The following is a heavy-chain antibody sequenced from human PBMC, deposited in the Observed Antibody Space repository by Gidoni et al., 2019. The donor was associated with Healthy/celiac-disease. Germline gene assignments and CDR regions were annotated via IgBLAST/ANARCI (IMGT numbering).Heavy chain of an antibody. D-gene: IGHD3-10*01. CDR1: GFTFRSHA. V-gene: IGHV3-30-3*01. Sequence: QVQLVEAGGGVVQPGRSLRLSCAASGFTFRSHAMHWVRQAPGQGLEWVAVISYDGSNKYYADSVKGRFTISRDNSKNTLYLQMNSLRAEDTAVYYCARGVRDYYGSGTPFDYWGQGTLVTVSS. CDR3: ARGVRDYYGSGTPFDY. CDR2: ISYDGSNK. J-gene: IGHJ4*02.